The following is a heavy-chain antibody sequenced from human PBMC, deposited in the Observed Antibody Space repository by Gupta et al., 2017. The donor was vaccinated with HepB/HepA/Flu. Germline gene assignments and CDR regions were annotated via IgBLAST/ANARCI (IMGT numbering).Heavy chain of an antibody. Sequence: QVQLQESGPGLVKPSETLSLTCTVSGGSISSYYWSWIRQPPGKGLAWIGYIYYSGSTNYDPSLKSRVTISVDTSKNQFSLKLSSVTAADTAVYYCARLIAVAPHLFDPWGQGTLVTVSS. CDR2: IYYSGST. V-gene: IGHV4-59*08. CDR3: ARLIAVAPHLFDP. J-gene: IGHJ5*02. CDR1: GGSISSYY. D-gene: IGHD6-19*01.